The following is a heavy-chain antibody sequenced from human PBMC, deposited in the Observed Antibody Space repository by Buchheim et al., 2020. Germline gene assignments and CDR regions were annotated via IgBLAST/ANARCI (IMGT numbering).Heavy chain of an antibody. J-gene: IGHJ6*02. D-gene: IGHD6-6*01. CDR2: IKEDGSEK. CDR3: ARDGYSTSSAAYYYYYGMDV. V-gene: IGHV3-7*01. CDR1: GFTFSSYW. Sequence: EVQLVESGGGLVQPGGSLRLSCAASGFTFSSYWMSWVRQAPGKGLEWVANIKEDGSEKYYVDSVKGRFTISRDNAKNSLYLQMNSLRAEDTAVYYCARDGYSTSSAAYYYYYGMDVWGQGTT.